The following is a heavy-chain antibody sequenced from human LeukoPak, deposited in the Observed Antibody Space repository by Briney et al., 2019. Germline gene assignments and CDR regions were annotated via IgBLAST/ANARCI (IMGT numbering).Heavy chain of an antibody. D-gene: IGHD3-22*01. CDR3: AKDSFYYYDSSGSYNWFDP. V-gene: IGHV3-23*01. Sequence: PGGSLRLSCAASGFTFSSYAMSWVRQAPGKGLEWVSAISGSGGSTYYADSVKGRFTISRDNAKNTLYLQMNSLRAEDTAVYYGAKDSFYYYDSSGSYNWFDPWGQGTLVTVSS. CDR2: ISGSGGST. J-gene: IGHJ5*02. CDR1: GFTFSSYA.